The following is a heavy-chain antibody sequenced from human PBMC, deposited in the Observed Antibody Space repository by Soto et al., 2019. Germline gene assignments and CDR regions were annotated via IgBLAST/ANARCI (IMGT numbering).Heavy chain of an antibody. Sequence: PSDTLSLTCTVSGGSISSYYWSWIRQPPGKGLEWIGYIYYSGSTNYNPSLKSRVTISVDTSKNQFSLKLSSVTAADTAVYYCARNHCSGGSCYSPYYYYYYMDVWGKGTTVTVSS. CDR1: GGSISSYY. D-gene: IGHD2-15*01. CDR3: ARNHCSGGSCYSPYYYYYYMDV. V-gene: IGHV4-59*08. J-gene: IGHJ6*03. CDR2: IYYSGST.